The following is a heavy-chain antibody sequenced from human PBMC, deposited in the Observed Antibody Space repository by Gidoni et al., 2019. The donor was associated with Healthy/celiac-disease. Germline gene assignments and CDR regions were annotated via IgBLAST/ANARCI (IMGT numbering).Heavy chain of an antibody. Sequence: QVQLVESGGGVVQPGRSLRLSCAASGFTFSSYGMHWVRQAPGKGLEWVAVIWYDGSNKYYADSVKGRFTISRDNSKNTLYLQMNSLRAEDTAVYYCAREVVDYYYYMDVWGKGTTVTVSS. CDR2: IWYDGSNK. V-gene: IGHV3-33*08. CDR1: GFTFSSYG. J-gene: IGHJ6*03. CDR3: AREVVDYYYYMDV.